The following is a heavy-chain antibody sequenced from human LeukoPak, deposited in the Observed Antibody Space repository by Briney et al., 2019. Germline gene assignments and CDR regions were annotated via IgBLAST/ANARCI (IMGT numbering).Heavy chain of an antibody. D-gene: IGHD2-2*01. CDR3: ARGGGYCSSTSCPENWFDP. V-gene: IGHV3-7*01. CDR2: IKQDGSEK. J-gene: IGHJ5*02. CDR1: GFTFSSYW. Sequence: PGGSLRLSCAASGFTFSSYWMSWVRQAPGKGLEWVANIKQDGSEKYYADSVKGRFTISRDNSKNTLYLQMNSLRAEDTAVYYCARGGGYCSSTSCPENWFDPWGQGTLVTVSS.